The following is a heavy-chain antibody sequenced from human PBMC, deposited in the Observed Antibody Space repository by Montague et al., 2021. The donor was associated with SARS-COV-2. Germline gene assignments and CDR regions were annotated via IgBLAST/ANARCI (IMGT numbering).Heavy chain of an antibody. J-gene: IGHJ3*02. CDR3: VREKAGGLRNVFDI. CDR2: IYHSGTT. V-gene: IGHV4-38-2*02. D-gene: IGHD1-26*01. Sequence: SETLSLTCTVSGFSIGSGDYWGWIRQPPGKGLEWIGSIYHSGTTYYNPSLQSRLTMSIDTSTNQFSLMLTTVTAAAKAVFFCVREKAGGLRNVFDIWGQGTTVTVSS. CDR1: GFSIGSGDY.